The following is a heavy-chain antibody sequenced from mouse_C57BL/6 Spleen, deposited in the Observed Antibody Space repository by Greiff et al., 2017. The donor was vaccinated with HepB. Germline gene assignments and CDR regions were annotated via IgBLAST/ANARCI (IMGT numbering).Heavy chain of an antibody. V-gene: IGHV1-72*01. CDR2: IDPNSGGT. CDR1: GYTFTSYW. D-gene: IGHD2-1*01. J-gene: IGHJ4*01. Sequence: QVQLKQPGAELVKPGASVKLSCKASGYTFTSYWMHWVKQRPGRGLEWIGRIDPNSGGTKYNEKFKSKATLTVDKPSSTAYMQLSSLTSEDSAVYYCARRDYGNLYYAMDYWGQGTSVTVSS. CDR3: ARRDYGNLYYAMDY.